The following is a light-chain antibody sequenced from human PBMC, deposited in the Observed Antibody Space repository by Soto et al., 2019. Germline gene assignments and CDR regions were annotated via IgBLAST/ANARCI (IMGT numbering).Light chain of an antibody. J-gene: IGKJ4*02. CDR1: QSINRY. Sequence: DIQMTQSPSSLSASVGDRVTITCRASQSINRYLNWHQHKPGEAPKVLISSASTLQGWVPSRFSGSGSGTDFTLTISSLQTDDFATYDCQQNYGPPNTFGGGTKVPIK. CDR2: SAS. CDR3: QQNYGPPNT. V-gene: IGKV1-39*01.